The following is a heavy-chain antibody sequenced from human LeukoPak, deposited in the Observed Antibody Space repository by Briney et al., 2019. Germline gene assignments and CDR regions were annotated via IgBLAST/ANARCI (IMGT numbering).Heavy chain of an antibody. D-gene: IGHD2-15*01. Sequence: GGSLRLSCVASGFTFSTYNMNWVHQAPGKGLEWVSSISISSSYIYYADSVKGRFTISRDNAKNSLYLQMNSLRAEDTAVYYCARDPAGYCSGNSCESGWFDPWGQGTLVTVSS. CDR1: GFTFSTYN. V-gene: IGHV3-21*01. CDR2: ISISSSYI. J-gene: IGHJ5*02. CDR3: ARDPAGYCSGNSCESGWFDP.